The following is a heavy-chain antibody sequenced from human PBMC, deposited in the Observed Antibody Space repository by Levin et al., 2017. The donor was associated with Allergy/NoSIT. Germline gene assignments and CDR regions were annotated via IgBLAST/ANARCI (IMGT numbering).Heavy chain of an antibody. CDR2: IYYSGST. Sequence: SQTLSLTCTVSGGSISSYYWSWIRQPPGKGLEWIGYIYYSGSTNYNPSLKSRVTISVDTSKNQFSLKLTSVTAADTAVYYCARYCSGGSCNGRSLDYWGQGTLVTVSS. J-gene: IGHJ4*02. CDR3: ARYCSGGSCNGRSLDY. D-gene: IGHD2-15*01. V-gene: IGHV4-59*01. CDR1: GGSISSYY.